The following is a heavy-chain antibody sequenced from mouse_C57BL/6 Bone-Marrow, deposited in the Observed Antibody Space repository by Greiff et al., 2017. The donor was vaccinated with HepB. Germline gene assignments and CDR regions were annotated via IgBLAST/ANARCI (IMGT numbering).Heavy chain of an antibody. CDR1: GYTFTSYW. Sequence: QVQLQQPGAELVKPGASVKLSCKASGYTFTSYWMHWVKQRPGQGLEWIGMIHPNSGSTNYNEKFKSKATLTVDKSSSTAYMQLSILTSEDSAVYYCASPHDGSSYFDYWGQGTTLTVSS. CDR3: ASPHDGSSYFDY. D-gene: IGHD1-1*01. J-gene: IGHJ2*01. V-gene: IGHV1-64*01. CDR2: IHPNSGST.